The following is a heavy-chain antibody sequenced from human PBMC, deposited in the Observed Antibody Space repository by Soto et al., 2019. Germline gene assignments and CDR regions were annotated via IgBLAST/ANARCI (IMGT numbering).Heavy chain of an antibody. J-gene: IGHJ4*02. CDR2: IWYDGSNK. D-gene: IGHD6-13*01. CDR3: ARGLGNYLDY. V-gene: IGHV3-33*01. Sequence: QVQLVESGGGVVQPGRSLRLSCAASGFTFSSYGMHWVRQAPGKGLEWVAVIWYDGSNKYYADSVKGRFTISRDNSKNTLYLQMNSLRAEDTAVYYCARGLGNYLDYWGQGTLVTVSS. CDR1: GFTFSSYG.